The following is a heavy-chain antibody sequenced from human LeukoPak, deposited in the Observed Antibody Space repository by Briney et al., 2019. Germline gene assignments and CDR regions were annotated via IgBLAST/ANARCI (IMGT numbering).Heavy chain of an antibody. Sequence: GGSLRLSCAASGFTFSSYSMNWVRHAPGKGLEWVANIKEDGSEKYYVDSVKGRFTISRDNAKNSLYLQMNSLRAEDTAVYYCTSHTYYYDSSGYLFDYWGQGTLVTVSS. D-gene: IGHD3-22*01. CDR1: GFTFSSYS. V-gene: IGHV3-7*01. J-gene: IGHJ4*02. CDR2: IKEDGSEK. CDR3: TSHTYYYDSSGYLFDY.